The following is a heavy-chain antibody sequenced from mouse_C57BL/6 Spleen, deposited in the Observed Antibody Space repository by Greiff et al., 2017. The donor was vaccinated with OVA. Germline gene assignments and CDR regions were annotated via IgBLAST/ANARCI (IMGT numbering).Heavy chain of an antibody. V-gene: IGHV5-6*01. CDR1: GFTFSSYG. J-gene: IGHJ1*03. Sequence: EVQVVESGGDLVKPGGSLKLSCAASGFTFSSYGMSWVRQTPDKRLEWVATISSGGSYTYYPDSVKGRFTISRDNAKNTLYLQMSSLKSEDTAMYYCARHYYYGSSWYFDVWGTGTTVTVSS. D-gene: IGHD1-1*01. CDR3: ARHYYYGSSWYFDV. CDR2: ISSGGSYT.